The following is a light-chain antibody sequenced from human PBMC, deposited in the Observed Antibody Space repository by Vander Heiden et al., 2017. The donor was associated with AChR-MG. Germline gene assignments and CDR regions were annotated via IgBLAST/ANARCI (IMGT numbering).Light chain of an antibody. Sequence: SYDLTQPPSVSVSPGQTASITCSGDKLGDNYACWYQQKPGHSPVLVIYQDSKRPSGIPERFSGSNSGNTATLTISGTQAVDEADYYCQAWDSSTYVVFGGGTKLTVL. J-gene: IGLJ2*01. CDR2: QDS. CDR1: KLGDNY. V-gene: IGLV3-1*01. CDR3: QAWDSSTYVV.